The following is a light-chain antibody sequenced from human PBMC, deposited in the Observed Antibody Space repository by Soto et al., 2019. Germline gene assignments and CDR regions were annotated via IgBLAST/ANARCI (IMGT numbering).Light chain of an antibody. CDR1: ESVKSW. J-gene: IGKJ1*01. CDR2: KAS. V-gene: IGKV1-5*03. Sequence: DIQMTQSPSTLSASIVDGVTITCRASESVKSWLAWYQQKAGKAPKFLIYKASTLESGVPSRFSGSGSGTEFTLTISSLQPDDFATYYCQQYNTYPWTFGQGTKVDIK. CDR3: QQYNTYPWT.